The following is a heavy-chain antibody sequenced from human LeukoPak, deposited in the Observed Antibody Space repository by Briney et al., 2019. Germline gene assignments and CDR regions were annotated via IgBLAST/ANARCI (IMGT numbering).Heavy chain of an antibody. D-gene: IGHD3-10*02. J-gene: IGHJ6*04. Sequence: LPLTCAVYGGSFSGYYWSWIRQAPGKGLEWVSYISSSGSTIYYADSVKGRFTISRDNAKNSLYLQMNSLRAEDTAVYYCAELGITMIGGVWGKGTTVTISS. V-gene: IGHV3-11*04. CDR3: AELGITMIGGV. CDR1: GGSFSGYY. CDR2: ISSSGSTI.